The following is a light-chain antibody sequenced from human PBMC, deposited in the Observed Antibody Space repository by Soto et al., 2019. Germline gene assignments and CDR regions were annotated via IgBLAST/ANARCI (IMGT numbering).Light chain of an antibody. CDR1: QNVNTW. CDR3: HQYDSAPLT. J-gene: IGKJ4*01. CDR2: KAS. Sequence: DVQMTQSPSTLSASVGDRVTITCRASQNVNTWLAWYQQKPGRAPDLLIHKASTLETGVPSRFSGSGSGTEFTLSISSLQPYDFATYYCHQYDSAPLTFGGGTKVEIK. V-gene: IGKV1-5*03.